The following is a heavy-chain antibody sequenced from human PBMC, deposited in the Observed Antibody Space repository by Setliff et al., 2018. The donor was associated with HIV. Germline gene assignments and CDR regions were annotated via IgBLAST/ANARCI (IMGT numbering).Heavy chain of an antibody. Sequence: SVKVSCKASGYTFTGYYMHWVRQAPGQGLEWMGGVIPILGIANYAQKFQGRVTITADKSTSTAYMELSSLRSEATAVYYCARVREEQLAPLPNWYFDLWGRGTLVTVSS. CDR2: VIPILGIA. D-gene: IGHD6-6*01. V-gene: IGHV1-69*10. J-gene: IGHJ2*01. CDR1: GYTFTGYY. CDR3: ARVREEQLAPLPNWYFDL.